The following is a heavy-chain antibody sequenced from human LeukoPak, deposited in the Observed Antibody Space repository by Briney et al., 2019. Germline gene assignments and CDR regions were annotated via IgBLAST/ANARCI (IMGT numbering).Heavy chain of an antibody. Sequence: GGSLTLSCAASGFTFSSYGMHWVRHAPGKGLEWVAVISYDGSNKYYADSVKGRFTISRDNSKNTPYLQMNSLRAEDTAVYYCAIGVQQLVGSWFDPWGEGTLVTVSS. CDR1: GFTFSSYG. V-gene: IGHV3-30*03. CDR3: AIGVQQLVGSWFDP. D-gene: IGHD6-13*01. J-gene: IGHJ5*02. CDR2: ISYDGSNK.